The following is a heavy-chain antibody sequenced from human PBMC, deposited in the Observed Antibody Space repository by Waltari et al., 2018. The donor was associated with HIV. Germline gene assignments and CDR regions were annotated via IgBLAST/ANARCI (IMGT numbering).Heavy chain of an antibody. Sequence: QVQLQQWGAGLLKLSETLSLTCAVYGGSFSGYYWRWIPQPPGKGLGWIGEINHSGSTNYNPSLKSRVTISVDTSKNQFSLKLSSVTAADTAVYYCARVWDYYDSSDPDAFDIWGQGTMVTVSS. V-gene: IGHV4-34*01. D-gene: IGHD3-22*01. CDR3: ARVWDYYDSSDPDAFDI. CDR1: GGSFSGYY. CDR2: INHSGST. J-gene: IGHJ3*02.